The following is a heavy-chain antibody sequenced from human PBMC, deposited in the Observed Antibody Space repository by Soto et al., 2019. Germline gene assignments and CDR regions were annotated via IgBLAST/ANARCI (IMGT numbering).Heavy chain of an antibody. D-gene: IGHD5-12*01. CDR3: ARPDIAPGVPTD. V-gene: IGHV4-59*08. Sequence: SLTLPLTWTVSGGSISSLYWSWIRQSPGKGLEWIGYIYYSGSTNYNPSLKSRVTISVDTSKNQFSLKLSSVTAADTAVYYCARPDIAPGVPTDWGQGTLVTVSS. J-gene: IGHJ4*02. CDR1: GGSISSLY. CDR2: IYYSGST.